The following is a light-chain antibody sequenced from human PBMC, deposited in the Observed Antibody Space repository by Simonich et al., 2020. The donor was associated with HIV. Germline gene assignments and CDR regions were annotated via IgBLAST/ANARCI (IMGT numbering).Light chain of an antibody. CDR1: QGISSY. J-gene: IGKJ1*01. Sequence: DIQMTQSPSSLSASVGDRVTITCRASQGISSYLAWYQQQPGKAPKLLIYAASTLQRGVPSRFSGSGSGTEFTLTISSLQPEDFATYYCQQLNSYPPTFGQGTKVEIK. CDR3: QQLNSYPPT. V-gene: IGKV1-9*01. CDR2: AAS.